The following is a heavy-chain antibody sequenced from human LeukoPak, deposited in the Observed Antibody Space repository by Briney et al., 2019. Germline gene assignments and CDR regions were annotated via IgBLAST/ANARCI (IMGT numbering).Heavy chain of an antibody. CDR2: MNPNSGDT. CDR1: GYTFTSYD. J-gene: IGHJ4*02. Sequence: ASVKVSCKASGYTFTSYDINWVRQATGQGLEWMGWMNPNSGDTGYVQKFQGRVTMTRDTSISTAYMELSSLRSEATAVYYCARGGFGSGSYSDYWGQGTLVTVSS. V-gene: IGHV1-8*01. D-gene: IGHD3-10*01. CDR3: ARGGFGSGSYSDY.